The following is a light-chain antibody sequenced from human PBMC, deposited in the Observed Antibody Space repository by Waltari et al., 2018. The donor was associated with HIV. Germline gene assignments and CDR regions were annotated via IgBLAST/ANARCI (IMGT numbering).Light chain of an antibody. J-gene: IGLJ1*01. CDR2: EVY. CDR1: SSDVGGYNF. V-gene: IGLV2-14*01. Sequence: QSALTQTASVSGSPGQSITISCTGTSSDVGGYNFVSWYQQHPGKTPKVMIYEVYNRPSGLSHRFSGSKSGNTASLTISGLHAEDEAYYYCSSYTSSSTPYVFGTGTKVTVL. CDR3: SSYTSSSTPYV.